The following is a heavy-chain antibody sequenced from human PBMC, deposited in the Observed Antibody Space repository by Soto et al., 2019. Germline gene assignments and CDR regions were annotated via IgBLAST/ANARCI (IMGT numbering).Heavy chain of an antibody. D-gene: IGHD3-3*01. J-gene: IGHJ6*02. CDR2: IKQDGSEK. CDR1: GFTYSSYW. V-gene: IGHV3-7*03. Sequence: GGSLRIACSASGFTYSSYWMSWVRQAPGKGLEWVANIKQDGSEKYYVDSVKGRFTISRDNAKNSLYLQMNSLRAEDTAVYYCARESFAYYDFWSGYYNGYHYYYGMDVWGQGTTVPVSS. CDR3: ARESFAYYDFWSGYYNGYHYYYGMDV.